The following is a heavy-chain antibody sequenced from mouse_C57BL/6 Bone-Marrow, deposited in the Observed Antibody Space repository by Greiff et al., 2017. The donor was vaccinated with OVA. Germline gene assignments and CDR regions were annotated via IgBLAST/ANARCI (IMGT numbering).Heavy chain of an antibody. V-gene: IGHV1-55*01. J-gene: IGHJ4*01. Sequence: VQLQQPGAELVKPGASVKMSCKASGYTFTSYWITWVKQRPGQGLEWIGDIYPGSGSTNYNEKFKSKATLTVDTSSSTAYMQLSSLTSEDSAVYYCARRGLRRRGYAMDYWGQGTSVTVSS. D-gene: IGHD2-4*01. CDR2: IYPGSGST. CDR1: GYTFTSYW. CDR3: ARRGLRRRGYAMDY.